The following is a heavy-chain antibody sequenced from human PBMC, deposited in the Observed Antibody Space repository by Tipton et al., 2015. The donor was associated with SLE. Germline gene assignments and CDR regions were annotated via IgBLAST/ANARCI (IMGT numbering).Heavy chain of an antibody. Sequence: SLRLSCAASGYSFTSYWIGWVRQMPGKGLEWMGIIYPGDSDTRYSPSFQGQVTISADKSISTAYLQWSSLKASDTAMYYCARLSAMIGAFDIWGQGTMVTVSS. CDR3: ARLSAMIGAFDI. J-gene: IGHJ3*02. CDR2: IYPGDSDT. D-gene: IGHD3-22*01. V-gene: IGHV5-51*01. CDR1: GYSFTSYW.